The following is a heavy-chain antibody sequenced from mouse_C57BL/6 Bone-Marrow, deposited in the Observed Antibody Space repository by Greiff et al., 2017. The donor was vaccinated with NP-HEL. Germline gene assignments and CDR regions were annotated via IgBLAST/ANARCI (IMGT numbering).Heavy chain of an antibody. D-gene: IGHD2-5*01. V-gene: IGHV1-55*01. CDR3: ARREYYSNYLFDY. Sequence: QVQLQQPGAELVKPGASVKMSCKASGYTFTSYWITWVKQRPGQGLEWIGDIYPGSGSTNYNEKFKSKATLTVDTSSSTAYMQLSSLTSEDSAVDYCARREYYSNYLFDYWGQGTTLTVSS. CDR1: GYTFTSYW. CDR2: IYPGSGST. J-gene: IGHJ2*01.